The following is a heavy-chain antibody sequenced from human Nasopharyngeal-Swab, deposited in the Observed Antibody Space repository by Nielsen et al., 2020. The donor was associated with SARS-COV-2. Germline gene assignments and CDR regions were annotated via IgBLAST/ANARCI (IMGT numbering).Heavy chain of an antibody. Sequence: SVKVSCKTSGGTFSSYGISWFRQAPGQGLEWMGGIIPILPITNYAQKFQDRVTITADKSTSTAYMELSSLRVDDTAMYYCARDNGGSDYGMDVWGKGTTVTVSS. V-gene: IGHV1-69*10. CDR3: ARDNGGSDYGMDV. CDR2: IIPILPIT. CDR1: GGTFSSYG. D-gene: IGHD4-23*01. J-gene: IGHJ6*04.